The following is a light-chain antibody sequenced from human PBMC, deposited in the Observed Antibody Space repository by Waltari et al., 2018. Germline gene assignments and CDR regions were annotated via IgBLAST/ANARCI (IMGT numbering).Light chain of an antibody. J-gene: IGKJ4*01. Sequence: DIQMSQSPSSLSASVGDRVTITCRASQDISSYLNWYHQKPGKAPKLLIYLGINLARGVATRFSGSGSGTEFTLSISGLQPEDFGTYYCQQGYNNPLTFGGGTKVEIK. CDR2: LGI. CDR1: QDISSY. CDR3: QQGYNNPLT. V-gene: IGKV1-39*01.